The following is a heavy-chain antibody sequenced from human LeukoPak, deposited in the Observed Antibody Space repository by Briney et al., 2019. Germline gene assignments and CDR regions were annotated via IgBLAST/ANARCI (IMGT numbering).Heavy chain of an antibody. CDR3: ARRKEGACLDY. CDR2: INHSGST. CDR1: GGSFSGYY. D-gene: IGHD1-26*01. V-gene: IGHV4-34*01. Sequence: PSETLSLTCAVYGGSFSGYYWSWIRQPPGKGLEWIGEINHSGSTNYNPSLKSRVTISVDTSKNQFSLKLSSVTAADTAVYYCARRKEGACLDYWGQGTLVTVSS. J-gene: IGHJ4*02.